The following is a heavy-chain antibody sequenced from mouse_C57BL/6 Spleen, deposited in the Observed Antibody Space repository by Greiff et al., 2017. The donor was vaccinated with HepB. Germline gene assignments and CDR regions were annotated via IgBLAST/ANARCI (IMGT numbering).Heavy chain of an antibody. CDR2: ISYDGSN. CDR1: GYSITSGYY. J-gene: IGHJ2*01. CDR3: ARARRENYFDY. Sequence: EVKLQESGPGLVKPSQSLSLTCSVTGYSITSGYYWNWIRQFPGNKLEWMGYISYDGSNNYNPSLKNRISITRDTSKNQFFLKLNSVTTEDTATYYCARARRENYFDYWGQGTTLTVSS. V-gene: IGHV3-6*01.